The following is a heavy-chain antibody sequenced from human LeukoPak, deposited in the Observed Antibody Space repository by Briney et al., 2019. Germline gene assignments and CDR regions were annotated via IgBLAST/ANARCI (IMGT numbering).Heavy chain of an antibody. D-gene: IGHD1/OR15-1a*01. CDR1: GGSISSYY. CDR3: ARGAGTQQEFDY. J-gene: IGHJ4*02. CDR2: IYYSGST. V-gene: IGHV4-59*01. Sequence: PSETLSLTCTVSGGSISSYYWSWIRQPSGKGLEWIGYIYYSGSTNYNPSLKSRVTISVDTSKNQFSLKLSSVTAADTAVYYCARGAGTQQEFDYWGQGTLVTVSS.